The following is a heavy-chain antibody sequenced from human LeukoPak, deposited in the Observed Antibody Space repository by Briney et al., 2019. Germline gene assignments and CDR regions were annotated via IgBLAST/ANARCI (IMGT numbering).Heavy chain of an antibody. J-gene: IGHJ4*02. V-gene: IGHV4-39*01. D-gene: IGHD1-26*01. Sequence: SETLSLTCTVSGGSISSSSYYWGWIRQPPGKGLEWIGSIYYSGSTYYNPSLKSRVTMSVDTTRKRFSLRLTSESAADTGVYYCARGGGGAKAFYFDYWGQGSLVTVSS. CDR1: GGSISSSSYY. CDR3: ARGGGGAKAFYFDY. CDR2: IYYSGST.